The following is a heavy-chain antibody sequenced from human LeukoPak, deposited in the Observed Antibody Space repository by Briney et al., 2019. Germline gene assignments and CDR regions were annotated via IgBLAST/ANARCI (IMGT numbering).Heavy chain of an antibody. J-gene: IGHJ3*02. Sequence: GGSLRLSCAASGFTFDDYGMSWVRQAPGKGLEWVSGINWYGGSTGYADSVKGRFTISRDNAKNSLYLQMNSLRAEDTALYYCARDRGWLRFLDAFDIWGQGTMVTVSS. CDR2: INWYGGST. CDR3: ARDRGWLRFLDAFDI. D-gene: IGHD5-12*01. CDR1: GFTFDDYG. V-gene: IGHV3-20*04.